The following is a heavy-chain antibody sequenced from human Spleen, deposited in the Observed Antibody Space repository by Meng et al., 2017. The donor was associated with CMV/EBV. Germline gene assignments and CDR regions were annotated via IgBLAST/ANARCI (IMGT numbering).Heavy chain of an antibody. CDR1: GCIFSSYE. J-gene: IGHJ4*02. D-gene: IGHD2-2*02. CDR2: IRNSDSTI. V-gene: IGHV3-48*03. CDR3: VRGSSRFFTSTSGYNFDY. Sequence: GGSLRLSCAASGCIFSSYEMNWVRQAQGKGLEWISYIRNSDSTIYYADSVKGRFTISTDNAKNSLYLQMNSLRGEDTAGYYCVRGSSRFFTSTSGYNFDYWGQGARVTVSS.